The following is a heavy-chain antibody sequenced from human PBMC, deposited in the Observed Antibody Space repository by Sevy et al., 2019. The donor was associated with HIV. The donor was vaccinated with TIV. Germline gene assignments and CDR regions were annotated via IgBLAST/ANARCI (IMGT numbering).Heavy chain of an antibody. D-gene: IGHD5-12*01. Sequence: GGSLRLSCTSSGFTFGDYAMSWFRQAPGKGLEWVAFIRRNSHEPYGGTTEYAASVKGRFTISRDDPKSIAYLQMNSLKTEDTAVYYCTRPLATADTPEYFFDYWGQGILVTVSS. CDR1: GFTFGDYA. CDR3: TRPLATADTPEYFFDY. V-gene: IGHV3-49*03. CDR2: IRRNSHEPYGGTT. J-gene: IGHJ4*02.